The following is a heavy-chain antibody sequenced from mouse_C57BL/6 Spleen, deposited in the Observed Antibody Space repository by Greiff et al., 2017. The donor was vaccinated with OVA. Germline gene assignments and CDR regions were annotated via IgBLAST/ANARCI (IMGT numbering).Heavy chain of an antibody. V-gene: IGHV3-6*01. CDR3: ARDRDYGSSWFAY. D-gene: IGHD1-1*01. CDR2: ISYDGSN. J-gene: IGHJ3*01. CDR1: GYSITSGYY. Sequence: DVKLQESGPGLVKPSQSLSLTCSVTGYSITSGYYWNWIRQFPGNKLEWMGYISYDGSNNYNPSLKNRIPITRDTSKNQFFLKLNSVTTEDTATYYCARDRDYGSSWFAYWGQGTLVTVSA.